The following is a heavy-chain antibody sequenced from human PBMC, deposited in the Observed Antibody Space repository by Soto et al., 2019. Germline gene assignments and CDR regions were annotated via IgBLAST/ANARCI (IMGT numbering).Heavy chain of an antibody. CDR2: IDGVSGTDT. J-gene: IGHJ1*01. V-gene: IGHV3-23*01. D-gene: IGHD3-22*01. CDR1: GVNFRTHS. CDR3: TTDDGHYHPSSAYPN. Sequence: GVTLRLSCAVSGVNFRTHSMNWVRQAPGRGLEWLSTIDGVSGTDTFYAESVKGRFTISPDTSKNIVFLQMNGRRAEATHVYFCTTDDGHYHPSSAYPNWRRGTLVNVSS.